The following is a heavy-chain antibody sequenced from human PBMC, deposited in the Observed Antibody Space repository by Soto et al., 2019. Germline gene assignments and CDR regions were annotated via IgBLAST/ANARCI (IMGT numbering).Heavy chain of an antibody. CDR1: GGPISSSNW. CDR3: ARDLDHGNAVGY. J-gene: IGHJ4*02. Sequence: KASGTMSLTCGVSGGPISSSNWWSWVRQPPGKGLEWIGEIYHSGSTNYNPSLKSRVTKSVDKSKNRFSLKLSSVTAADTAVYYCARDLDHGNAVGYWGQGTLVTVSS. V-gene: IGHV4-4*02. D-gene: IGHD1-1*01. CDR2: IYHSGST.